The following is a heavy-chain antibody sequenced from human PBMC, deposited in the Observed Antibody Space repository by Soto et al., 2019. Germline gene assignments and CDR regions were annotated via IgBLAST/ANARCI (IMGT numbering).Heavy chain of an antibody. D-gene: IGHD6-19*01. J-gene: IGHJ6*02. Sequence: PSQTLSLSCAIAGDSDTSNSAAWNFIMQSRSLCLEWLGRTYHRSKWYNDYAVSVKSRITINPDTSKNQFSLQLNSVTPEDTAVYYCARDISSGWYYYYYRMDVWGQGTTVTVSS. CDR3: ARDISSGWYYYYYRMDV. V-gene: IGHV6-1*01. CDR1: GDSDTSNSAA. CDR2: TYHRSKWYN.